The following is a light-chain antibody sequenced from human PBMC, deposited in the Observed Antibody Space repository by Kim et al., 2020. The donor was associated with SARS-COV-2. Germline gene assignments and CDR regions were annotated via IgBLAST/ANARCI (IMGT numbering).Light chain of an antibody. V-gene: IGLV6-57*03. CDR3: QSYDSSAWV. J-gene: IGLJ3*02. Sequence: GQTVTIPCTRSSGRIASNYVQWYQQRPGSAPTTVIYEDNQRPSGVPDRFSGSIDSSSNSASLTISGLKTEDEADYYCQSYDSSAWVFGGGTQLTVL. CDR1: SGRIASNY. CDR2: EDN.